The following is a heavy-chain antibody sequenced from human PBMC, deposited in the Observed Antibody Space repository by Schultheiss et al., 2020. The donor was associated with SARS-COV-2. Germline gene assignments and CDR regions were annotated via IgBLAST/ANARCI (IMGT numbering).Heavy chain of an antibody. J-gene: IGHJ5*02. Sequence: SETLSLTCTVSGYSISSGYYWGWIRQPPGKGLEWIGSIYHSGSTNYNPSLKSRVTISVDTSKNQFSLKLSSVTAADTAVYYCARDYGSSGWFDPWGQGTLVTVSS. CDR2: IYHSGST. V-gene: IGHV4-38-2*02. D-gene: IGHD6-13*01. CDR3: ARDYGSSGWFDP. CDR1: GYSISSGYY.